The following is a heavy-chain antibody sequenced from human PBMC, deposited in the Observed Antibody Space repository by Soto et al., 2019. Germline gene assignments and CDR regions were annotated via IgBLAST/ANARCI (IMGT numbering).Heavy chain of an antibody. V-gene: IGHV3-33*01. D-gene: IGHD2-2*01. CDR1: GFTFSSYG. J-gene: IGHJ4*02. Sequence: QVQLVESGGGVVQPGRSLRLSCAASGFTFSSYGMLWVRQAPGKGLEWVAVIWYDGSNKYYADSVKGRFTISRDNSKNAQYLQMNCLRAEDTAVYYWARDGGREYQLQYYFDYWGQGTLVTVSS. CDR3: ARDGGREYQLQYYFDY. CDR2: IWYDGSNK.